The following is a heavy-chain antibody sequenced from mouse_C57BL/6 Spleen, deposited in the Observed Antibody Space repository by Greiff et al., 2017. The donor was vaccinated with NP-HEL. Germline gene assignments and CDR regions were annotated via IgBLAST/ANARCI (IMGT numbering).Heavy chain of an antibody. D-gene: IGHD1-1*01. CDR1: GYTFTSYW. Sequence: VQLQQSGADLVKAGASVKMSCKASGYTFTSYWMHWVKQRLGQGLEWFAETNPTNGRTYYHEKFKSKVTLTVVISSSTAYMLLSGTTFEDSAVYYCARSKKIVATYFDDWGQGTTLTVSS. V-gene: IGHV1S81*02. J-gene: IGHJ2*01. CDR2: TNPTNGRT. CDR3: ARSKKIVATYFDD.